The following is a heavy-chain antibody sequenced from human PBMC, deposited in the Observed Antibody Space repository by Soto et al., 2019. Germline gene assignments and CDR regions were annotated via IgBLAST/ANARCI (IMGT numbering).Heavy chain of an antibody. J-gene: IGHJ5*02. CDR1: GYTFTSYY. V-gene: IGHV1-46*03. CDR3: ARAAGSNWFDP. Sequence: XSVKVSCKASGYTFTSYYMHWVRQAPGQGLEWMGIINPSGGSTSYAQKFQGRVTMTRDTSTSTVYMELRSLRSEDTAVYYCARAAGSNWFDPWGQGTLVTVSS. CDR2: INPSGGST. D-gene: IGHD6-13*01.